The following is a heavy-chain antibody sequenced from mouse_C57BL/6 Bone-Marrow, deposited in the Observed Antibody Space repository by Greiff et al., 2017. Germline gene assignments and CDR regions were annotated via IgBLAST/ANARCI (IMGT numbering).Heavy chain of an antibody. CDR2: IDPESGGT. J-gene: IGHJ3*01. V-gene: IGHV14-4*01. Sequence: EVQLQQSGAELVRPGASVKLSCTVSGFNIKDDYMHWVKQRPEQGLEWIGWIDPESGGTEYDSKFQGKATITADTSSNTAFRQLSSLTSEDTAFYYCTTAQGIAYWGQGTLVTVSA. CDR3: TTAQGIAY. D-gene: IGHD3-2*02. CDR1: GFNIKDDY.